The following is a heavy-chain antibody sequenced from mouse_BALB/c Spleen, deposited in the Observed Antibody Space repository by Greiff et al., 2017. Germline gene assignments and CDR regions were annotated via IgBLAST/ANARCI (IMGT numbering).Heavy chain of an antibody. CDR1: GYSFTSYW. D-gene: IGHD2-1*01. J-gene: IGHJ3*01. Sequence: VKLQQSGPQLVRPGASVKISCKASGYSFTSYWMHWVKQRPGQGLEWIGMIDPSDSETRLNQKFKDKATLTVDKSSSTAYMQLSSPTSEDSAVYYCARRPNYEGAWFAYWGQGTLVTVSA. V-gene: IGHV1S126*01. CDR3: ARRPNYEGAWFAY. CDR2: IDPSDSET.